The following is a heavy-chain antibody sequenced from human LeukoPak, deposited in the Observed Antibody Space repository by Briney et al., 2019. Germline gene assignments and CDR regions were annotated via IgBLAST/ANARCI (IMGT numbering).Heavy chain of an antibody. CDR3: AREGWLQSVGWFDP. CDR1: GGSISSYY. Sequence: SETLSLTCTVSGGSISSYYWSWIRKPPGKGLEWIGYIYYSGSTNYNPSLKSRVTISVDTSKNQFSLKLSSVTAADTAVYYCAREGWLQSVGWFDPWGQGTLVTVSS. CDR2: IYYSGST. V-gene: IGHV4-59*01. J-gene: IGHJ5*02. D-gene: IGHD5-24*01.